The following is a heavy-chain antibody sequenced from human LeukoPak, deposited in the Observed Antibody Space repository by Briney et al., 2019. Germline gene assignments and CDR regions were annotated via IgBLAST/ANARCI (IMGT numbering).Heavy chain of an antibody. CDR3: ARSLFEASVDY. D-gene: IGHD3-10*02. J-gene: IGHJ4*02. V-gene: IGHV4-59*01. CDR2: IYYSGST. CDR1: GGSISSYY. Sequence: PSETLSLTCTVSGGSISSYYWSWIRQPPGKGLEWIGYIYYSGSTNYNPSLKSRVTISVDTSKNQFSLKLSSVTAADTAVYYCARSLFEASVDYWGQGTLVPVSS.